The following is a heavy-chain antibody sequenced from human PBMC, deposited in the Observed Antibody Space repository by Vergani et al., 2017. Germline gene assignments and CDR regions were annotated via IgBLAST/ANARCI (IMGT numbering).Heavy chain of an antibody. D-gene: IGHD6-13*01. CDR1: GFRFDEYA. Sequence: EEKLVESGGGLVQPGRSLRLSCEASGFRFDEYAMHWVRRVPGKGLEWVSGVGWNSETIRYADSVKGRFTISRDNAKSSLYLQMDSLRPEDTAHYYCAKGQQLVFFSVDVWGIGTSVTVTA. CDR2: VGWNSETI. CDR3: AKGQQLVFFSVDV. J-gene: IGHJ6*04. V-gene: IGHV3-9*01.